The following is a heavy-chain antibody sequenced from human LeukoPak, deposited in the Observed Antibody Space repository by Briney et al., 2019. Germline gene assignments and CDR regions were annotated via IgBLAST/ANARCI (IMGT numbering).Heavy chain of an antibody. J-gene: IGHJ4*02. D-gene: IGHD3-9*01. CDR1: GFTFSRYV. CDR2: ISYDGNNK. Sequence: GRSLRLSCAASGFTFSRYVMHWVRQAPGKGLEWVALISYDGNNKYYADSVKGRFTISRDNSKNTLYLQMNSLRAEDTAVYYCARARGLRYVDWLLFDYWGQGTLVTDSS. CDR3: ARARGLRYVDWLLFDY. V-gene: IGHV3-30-3*01.